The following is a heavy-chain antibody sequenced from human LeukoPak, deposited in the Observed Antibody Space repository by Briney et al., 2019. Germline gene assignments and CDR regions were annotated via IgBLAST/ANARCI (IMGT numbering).Heavy chain of an antibody. J-gene: IGHJ1*01. CDR2: IYYSGST. Sequence: SQTLSLTCTVSGGSISSSSYYWGWIRQPPGKGLEGIGSIYYSGSTYYNTSLQSRVTISVDTSRNQFSLRLSSVTAADTAVYYCARQSDDLGYFQHWGQGILVTVSS. CDR1: GGSISSSSYY. V-gene: IGHV4-39*01. D-gene: IGHD3-16*01. CDR3: ARQSDDLGYFQH.